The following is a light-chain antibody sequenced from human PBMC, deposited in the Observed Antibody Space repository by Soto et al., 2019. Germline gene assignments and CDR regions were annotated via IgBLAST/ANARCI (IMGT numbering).Light chain of an antibody. V-gene: IGKV1-13*02. J-gene: IGKJ4*01. CDR2: DAS. Sequence: AIQLTQSPSSLSASVGDRVTITCRASQGISSALAWYQQKPGKPPKLLIYDASSLESGVPSRFSGSVSGTDFTLTISSLQSEDFAAYFCQQFNSYPLTFGGGTKVEIK. CDR1: QGISSA. CDR3: QQFNSYPLT.